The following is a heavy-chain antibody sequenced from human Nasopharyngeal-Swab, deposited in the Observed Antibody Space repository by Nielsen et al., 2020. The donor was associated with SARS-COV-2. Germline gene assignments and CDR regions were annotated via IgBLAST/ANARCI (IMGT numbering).Heavy chain of an antibody. CDR2: SKTKTDSEPA. V-gene: IGHV3-15*01. J-gene: IGHJ4*02. CDR3: TTDLHDFGDLDY. D-gene: IGHD3/OR15-3a*01. Sequence: GRSLRRSFTASGFIFNKAWLSLVRQAPGEGLEWVGRSKTKTDSEPADYATPVKGRFIISRDDSKNTVYLQMDSLKTEDTAMYYCTTDLHDFGDLDYWGRGTLVTVSS. CDR1: GFIFNKAW.